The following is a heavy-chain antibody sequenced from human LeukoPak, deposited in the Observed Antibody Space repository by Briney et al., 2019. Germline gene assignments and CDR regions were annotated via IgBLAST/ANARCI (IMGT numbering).Heavy chain of an antibody. V-gene: IGHV4-39*07. J-gene: IGHJ4*02. CDR2: INHSGST. Sequence: PSETLSLTCTVSGGSISSGSYYWSWIRQPPGKGLEWIGEINHSGSTNYNPSLKSRVTISVDTSKNQFSLKLSSVTAADTAVYYCARGRGYSYGFSFDYWGQGTLVTVSS. D-gene: IGHD5-18*01. CDR3: ARGRGYSYGFSFDY. CDR1: GGSISSGSYY.